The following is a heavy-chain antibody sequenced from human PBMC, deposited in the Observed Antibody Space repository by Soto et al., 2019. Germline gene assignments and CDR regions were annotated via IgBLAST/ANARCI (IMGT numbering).Heavy chain of an antibody. CDR2: LVPIVDTS. CDR1: GGTFSSYA. V-gene: IGHV1-69*12. Sequence: QVQLVQSGAEVRQPASSVKVSCKTSGGTFSSYAISWVRQAPGQGLEWMGGLVPIVDTSTYAQKFQGRVTITADESTGTVYMELSSLSSDDTAVYYCVRVVAIPGYPDNWGQGTLVTVSS. CDR3: VRVVAIPGYPDN. D-gene: IGHD5-12*01. J-gene: IGHJ4*02.